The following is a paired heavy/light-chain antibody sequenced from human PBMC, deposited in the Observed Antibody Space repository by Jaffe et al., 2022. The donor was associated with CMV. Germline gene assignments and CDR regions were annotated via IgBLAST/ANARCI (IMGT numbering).Light chain of an antibody. CDR2: RDT. CDR3: QTYDSSPPNYV. CDR1: NIGVKI. Sequence: SYEMTQPLSLSVALGQTARITCEGSNIGVKIVKWYQQKPGQAPVLVIYRDTNRPSGIPERFSGSKSGNTATLTISRAQAGDEADYYCQTYDSSPPNYVFGSGTKVTVL. J-gene: IGLJ1*01. V-gene: IGLV3-9*01.
Heavy chain of an antibody. CDR1: GYRFTSYD. Sequence: QVQLVQSGAEVKKPGALVKVSCKASGYRFTSYDIHWVRQATGQRPEWMAWMNPDSGNTGFSQKFQGRVTMTRNTSISTAYMELRSLTSEDTAVYYCAIIWNVYEDAFDFWGQGTMVTVSS. CDR3: AIIWNVYEDAFDF. D-gene: IGHD3-3*01. J-gene: IGHJ3*01. CDR2: MNPDSGNT. V-gene: IGHV1-8*01.